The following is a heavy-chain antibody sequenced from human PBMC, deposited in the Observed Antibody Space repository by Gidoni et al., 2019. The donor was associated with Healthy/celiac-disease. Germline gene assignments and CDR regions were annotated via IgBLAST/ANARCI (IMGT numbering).Heavy chain of an antibody. CDR2: IYYSGGT. V-gene: IGHV4-39*07. Sequence: QLQLQESGPGLVKPSETLSLTCTVSAGSISSSRYYWGWIRQPPGKGLEWIGSIYYSGGTYYNPSLKSRVTISVDTSKNQFSLKLSSVTAADTAVYYCARDYYDSSGYYFSKYAFDIWGQGTMVTVSS. J-gene: IGHJ3*02. CDR1: AGSISSSRYY. D-gene: IGHD3-22*01. CDR3: ARDYYDSSGYYFSKYAFDI.